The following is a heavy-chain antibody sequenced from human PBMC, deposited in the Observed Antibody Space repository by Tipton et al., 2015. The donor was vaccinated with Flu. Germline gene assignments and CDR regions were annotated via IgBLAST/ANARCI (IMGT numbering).Heavy chain of an antibody. CDR1: GGSINSVSHY. D-gene: IGHD4-17*01. CDR3: ARDYGDFNWFDS. Sequence: TLSLTCTVSGGSINSVSHYWSWIRRPAGKGLEWIGRIYTSGSTNYNPSLRSRVTISLDTSRNQFSLKLTSVTAADTAVYFCARDYGDFNWFDSWGHGTLVTVSS. J-gene: IGHJ5*01. CDR2: IYTSGST. V-gene: IGHV4-61*02.